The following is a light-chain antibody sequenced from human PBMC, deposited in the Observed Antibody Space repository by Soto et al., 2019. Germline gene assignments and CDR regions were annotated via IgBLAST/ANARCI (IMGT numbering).Light chain of an antibody. V-gene: IGKV3-20*01. Sequence: EIVLTQSPGILSLSPGERATLSCRASQSVSSRSIVWYQQKLGQAPRLLIYGASSRATGIPDRFSGSGSGTEFTLATSRLDPEAFAVHYCHQYGTTVFTFGPGTKVDV. CDR3: HQYGTTVFT. J-gene: IGKJ3*01. CDR1: QSVSSRS. CDR2: GAS.